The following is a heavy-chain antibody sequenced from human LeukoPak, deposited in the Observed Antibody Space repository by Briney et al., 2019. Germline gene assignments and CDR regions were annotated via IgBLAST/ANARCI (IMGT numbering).Heavy chain of an antibody. CDR2: FDPEDGET. J-gene: IGHJ3*02. CDR1: GYTLTELS. D-gene: IGHD6-19*01. CDR3: ARGPRPDSSGWYTGGAFDI. V-gene: IGHV1-24*01. Sequence: ASVKVSCKVSGYTLTELSMHWVRQAPGKGLEWMGGFDPEDGETIYAHKFQGRATMTRDMSTSTVYMELSSLRSEDTAVYYCARGPRPDSSGWYTGGAFDIWGQGTMVTVSS.